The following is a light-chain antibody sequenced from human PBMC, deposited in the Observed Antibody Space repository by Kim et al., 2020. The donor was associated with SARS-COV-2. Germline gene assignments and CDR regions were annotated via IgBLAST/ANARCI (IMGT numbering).Light chain of an antibody. CDR1: QSVLTN. V-gene: IGKV3-15*01. CDR2: GAS. Sequence: SPGERVTVSCRASQSVLTNLAWYQQRPGQAPRLLIHGASTRVSGIPARFSGSGSETEFSLTISSLQSEDYAVYYCQQYDNWPALTFGGGTKVDIK. J-gene: IGKJ4*01. CDR3: QQYDNWPALT.